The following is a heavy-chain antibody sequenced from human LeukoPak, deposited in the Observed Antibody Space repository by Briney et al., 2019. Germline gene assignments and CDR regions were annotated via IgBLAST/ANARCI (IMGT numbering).Heavy chain of an antibody. Sequence: SETLSLTCTVSGGSISSYYWSWIRQPAGKGLEWIGRIYTSGSTNYNPSPKSRVTMSVDTSKNQFSLKLSSVTAADTAVYYCARDWGSGSYPPLAYFDYWGQGTLVTVSS. CDR2: IYTSGST. V-gene: IGHV4-4*07. D-gene: IGHD1-26*01. CDR3: ARDWGSGSYPPLAYFDY. CDR1: GGSISSYY. J-gene: IGHJ4*02.